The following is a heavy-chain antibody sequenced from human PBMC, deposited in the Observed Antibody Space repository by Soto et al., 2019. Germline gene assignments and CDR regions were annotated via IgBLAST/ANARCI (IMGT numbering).Heavy chain of an antibody. V-gene: IGHV4-38-2*01. CDR3: ARGLYGGSFDY. Sequence: PSETLSLTCGVSDHSINSNYYRLWIRQPPGKGLEWIGAIHHSGTTYYSPSLKSRVTISMDTSKNHFSLRLSSMTAADTAIYFCARGLYGGSFDYWGQGIPVTVSS. J-gene: IGHJ4*02. CDR1: DHSINSNYY. D-gene: IGHD2-15*01. CDR2: IHHSGTT.